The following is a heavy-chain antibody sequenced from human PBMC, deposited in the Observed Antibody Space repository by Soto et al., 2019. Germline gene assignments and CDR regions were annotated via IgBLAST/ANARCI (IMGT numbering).Heavy chain of an antibody. Sequence: QEQLVESGGGVVQPGRSLRLSCAASGFTFSNYAFHWVRQAPGKGLEWEAILSDDGSNKDYAGSVKGRFAISRDNSKNTLYLQMNSLRVEDTAVYYCARHLSHLKYGWFDPWGQGTLVTVSS. CDR3: ARHLSHLKYGWFDP. CDR2: LSDDGSNK. D-gene: IGHD3-3*02. J-gene: IGHJ5*02. CDR1: GFTFSNYA. V-gene: IGHV3-30*09.